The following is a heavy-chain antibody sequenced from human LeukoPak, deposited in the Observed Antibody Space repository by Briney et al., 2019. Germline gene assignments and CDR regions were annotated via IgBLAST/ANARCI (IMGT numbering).Heavy chain of an antibody. V-gene: IGHV3-30*03. CDR2: ISHDGSNK. Sequence: PGGSLRLSCAVSGFTFRSHGMHWVRQAPGKGLEWVAVISHDGSNKYYADSVKGRFTISRDNSKNTLYLQLNSLRAEDTAVYYCATHSRSGYYYGMDVWGQGTTVTVSS. CDR1: GFTFRSHG. CDR3: ATHSRSGYYYGMDV. D-gene: IGHD6-19*01. J-gene: IGHJ6*02.